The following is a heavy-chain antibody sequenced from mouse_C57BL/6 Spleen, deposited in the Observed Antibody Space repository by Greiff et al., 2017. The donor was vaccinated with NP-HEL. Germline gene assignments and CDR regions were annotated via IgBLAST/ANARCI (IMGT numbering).Heavy chain of an antibody. D-gene: IGHD1-1*01. CDR2: IYPGSGNT. Sequence: VQLQESGPELVKPGASVKISCKASGYSFTSYYIHWVKQRPGQGLEWIGWIYPGSGNTKYNEKFKGKATLTADTSSSTAYMQLSSLTSEDSAVYYCAREGITTVVGYFDYWGQGTTLTVSS. V-gene: IGHV1-66*01. CDR3: AREGITTVVGYFDY. CDR1: GYSFTSYY. J-gene: IGHJ2*01.